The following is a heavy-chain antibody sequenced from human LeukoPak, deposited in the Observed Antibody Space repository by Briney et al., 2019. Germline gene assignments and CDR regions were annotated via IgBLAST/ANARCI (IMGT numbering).Heavy chain of an antibody. Sequence: GESLKISCKGSGYRFNAYWIAWVRQMPGKGLEWTGIIYPDDSDTRYSPSFQGQVTISADESISTAYLQWSSLKASGTAMYYCARQYCSGGSCYSDYWGQGTLVTVSS. V-gene: IGHV5-51*01. CDR2: IYPDDSDT. J-gene: IGHJ4*02. D-gene: IGHD2-15*01. CDR1: GYRFNAYW. CDR3: ARQYCSGGSCYSDY.